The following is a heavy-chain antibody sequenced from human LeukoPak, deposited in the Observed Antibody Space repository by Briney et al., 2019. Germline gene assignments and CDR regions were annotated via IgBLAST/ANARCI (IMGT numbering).Heavy chain of an antibody. CDR3: TKGSHSSAWDY. Sequence: PGGSLRLSCAASGFTFSTYAMSWVRQAPGKGLEWVSAINVNGDITYYADSVKGRFTISRDNSKNTLCLQMNSLRAEDTAVYYCTKGSHSSAWDYWGQGTLVTISS. CDR1: GFTFSTYA. V-gene: IGHV3-23*01. CDR2: INVNGDIT. D-gene: IGHD6-19*01. J-gene: IGHJ4*02.